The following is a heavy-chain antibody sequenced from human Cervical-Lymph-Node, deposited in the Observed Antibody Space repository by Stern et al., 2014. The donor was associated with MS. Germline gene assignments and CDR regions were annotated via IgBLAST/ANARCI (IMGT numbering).Heavy chain of an antibody. CDR2: IYYSGTT. V-gene: IGHV4-31*03. J-gene: IGHJ5*02. D-gene: IGHD4-17*01. Sequence: DQLVESGPGLVKPSQTLSLTCTVSGGSISSGDYYWNWIRQHPGKGLEWIGYIYYSGTTYYNPSLKSRVSISLDTSKNQFSLKVRSVTAADTAMYYCARDRGTHYGVSTWLDPWGQGTLVTVSS. CDR3: ARDRGTHYGVSTWLDP. CDR1: GGSISSGDYY.